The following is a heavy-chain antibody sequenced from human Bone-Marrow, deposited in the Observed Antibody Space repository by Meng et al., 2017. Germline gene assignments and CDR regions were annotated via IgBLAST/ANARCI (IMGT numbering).Heavy chain of an antibody. CDR3: AREGIAAASLQD. CDR1: GGTFSSYA. CDR2: IIPIFGTA. J-gene: IGHJ1*01. V-gene: IGHV1-69*01. D-gene: IGHD6-13*01. Sequence: QGERVQLGAEVEKPGSSVKVSCKASGGTFSSYAISWVRQAPGQGLEWMGGIIPIFGTANYAQKFQGRVTITADESTSTAYMELSSLRSEDTAVYYCAREGIAAASLQDWGQGTLVTVSS.